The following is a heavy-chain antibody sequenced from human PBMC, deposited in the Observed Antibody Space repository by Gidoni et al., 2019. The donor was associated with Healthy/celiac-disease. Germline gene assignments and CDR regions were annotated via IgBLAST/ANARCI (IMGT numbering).Heavy chain of an antibody. Sequence: QVQLQQWGAGLLKPSETLSLTGAAYGGSFSGYYWSWIRQPPGKGLEWIGEINHSGSTNYNPSLTSRVTISVDTSKNQFSLKLSSVTAADTAVYYCARGRGFYYYMDVWGKGTTVTVSS. CDR1: GGSFSGYY. CDR3: ARGRGFYYYMDV. V-gene: IGHV4-34*01. CDR2: INHSGST. D-gene: IGHD3-10*01. J-gene: IGHJ6*03.